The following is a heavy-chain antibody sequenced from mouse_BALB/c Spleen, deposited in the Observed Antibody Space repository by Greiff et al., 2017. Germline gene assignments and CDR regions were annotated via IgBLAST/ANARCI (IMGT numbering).Heavy chain of an antibody. J-gene: IGHJ4*01. CDR2: IWAGGST. V-gene: IGHV2-9*02. CDR1: GFSLTSYG. Sequence: VMLVESGPGLVAPSQSLSISCTVSGFSLTSYGVHWVRQPPGKGLEWLGVIWAGGSTNYNSALMSRLSISKDNSKNQVFLKMSSMPTDDTAMYYCAREGLRRAMDYWGQGTSVTVSS. CDR3: AREGLRRAMDY.